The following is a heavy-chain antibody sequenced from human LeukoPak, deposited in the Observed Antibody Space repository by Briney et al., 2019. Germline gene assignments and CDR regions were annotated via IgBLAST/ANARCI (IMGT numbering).Heavy chain of an antibody. CDR1: GFTFSSYA. J-gene: IGHJ4*02. CDR3: AKSLGYGSSTSCEGLFDY. D-gene: IGHD2-2*03. Sequence: GGSLRLSCAASGFTFSSYAMSWVRQAPGKGLEWVSAISGSGGSTYYADSVKGRFTISRDNSKNTLYLQMNSLRAEDTAVYYCAKSLGYGSSTSCEGLFDYWGQGTLVTVSS. CDR2: ISGSGGST. V-gene: IGHV3-23*01.